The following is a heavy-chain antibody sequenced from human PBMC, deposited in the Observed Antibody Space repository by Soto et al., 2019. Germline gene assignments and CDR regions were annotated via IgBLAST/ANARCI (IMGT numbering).Heavy chain of an antibody. J-gene: IGHJ4*02. D-gene: IGHD1-1*01. CDR2: IDGVGTGT. V-gene: IGHV3-74*01. Sequence: VQLVQSGGGSVQPGGSLRLSCAASGFTFTNYWMHWVRQVPGKGLVWVSRIDGVGTGTSYSDSVRGRFTISRDNAENMLYLQMNSLRAEDTAVYYCTTVLEYWGQGTLVTVSS. CDR3: TTVLEY. CDR1: GFTFTNYW.